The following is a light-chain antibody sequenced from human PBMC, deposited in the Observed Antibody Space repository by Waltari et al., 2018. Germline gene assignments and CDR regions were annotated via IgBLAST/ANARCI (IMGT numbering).Light chain of an antibody. CDR1: QSVRGS. V-gene: IGKV3-20*01. CDR2: GAS. Sequence: EIVLTQSPGTLSLSPGARATLSCRASQSVRGSLAWYQRKAGQAPRLLIYGASSRATGIPDRFSGSGSGTDFSLTISRLEPEDFAVYYCQHYVRLPATFGQGTKVEI. CDR3: QHYVRLPAT. J-gene: IGKJ1*01.